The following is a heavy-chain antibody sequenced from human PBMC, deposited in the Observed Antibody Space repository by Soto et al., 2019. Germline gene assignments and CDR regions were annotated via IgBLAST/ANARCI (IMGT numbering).Heavy chain of an antibody. J-gene: IGHJ5*02. CDR1: GYAFTSYG. V-gene: IGHV1-18*04. CDR3: ARLYAIMTPRLDP. D-gene: IGHD2-8*01. Sequence: VSVKVCCKSSGYAFTSYGVSLVRQAPGQGLEWMGWISAYNGNTNYAQKLQGRVTVTTDTSTSTAYMELRSLRSGETAVYYCARLYAIMTPRLDPWGQGTLVTV. CDR2: ISAYNGNT.